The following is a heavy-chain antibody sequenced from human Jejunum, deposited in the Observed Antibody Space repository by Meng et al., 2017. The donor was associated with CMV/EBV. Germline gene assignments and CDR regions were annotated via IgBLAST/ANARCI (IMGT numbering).Heavy chain of an antibody. CDR3: ARGSTGAFDA. CDR1: GGSISSSY. J-gene: IGHJ5*02. D-gene: IGHD1-14*01. V-gene: IGHV4-59*01. CDR2: SHNTGAT. Sequence: QVQLPEAGPGLVTPPETLSLTCTVSGGSISSSYWSWIRQRPGKGLEWIGYSHNTGATDYNPSLKSRVTMSLDTSKNQFFLKVTFVTTADTAIYHCARGSTGAFDAWGQGTLVTVSS.